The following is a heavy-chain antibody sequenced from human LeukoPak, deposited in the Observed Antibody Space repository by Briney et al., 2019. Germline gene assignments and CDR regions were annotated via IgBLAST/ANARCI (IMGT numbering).Heavy chain of an antibody. Sequence: SETLSLTCAVYGGSFSGYYWSWIRQPPGKGLEWIGEINHSGSTNYNPSLKSRVTISVDTSKNQFSLKLSSVTAVDTAVYYCARRFPRVNPEYYYDSSGCYLDYWGQGTLVTVSS. J-gene: IGHJ4*02. CDR1: GGSFSGYY. CDR3: ARRFPRVNPEYYYDSSGCYLDY. D-gene: IGHD3-22*01. CDR2: INHSGST. V-gene: IGHV4-34*01.